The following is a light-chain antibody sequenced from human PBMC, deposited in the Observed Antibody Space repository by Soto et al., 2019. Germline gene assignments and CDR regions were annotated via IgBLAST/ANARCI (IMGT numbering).Light chain of an antibody. CDR1: QSVSTSY. CDR2: GAS. J-gene: IGKJ1*01. V-gene: IGKV3-20*01. CDR3: QQYGSSAPWT. Sequence: EIVLTQSPGTLSSSPGERATLSCRASQSVSTSYLAWYQQKAGQATRLLIYGASSRATGIPDRFSSSGSGTDVSIIISRREPEDYAAYYCQQYGSSAPWTFGQGTKVDIK.